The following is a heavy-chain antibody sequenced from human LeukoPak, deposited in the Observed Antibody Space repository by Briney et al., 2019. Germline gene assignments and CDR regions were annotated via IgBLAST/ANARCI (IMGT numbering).Heavy chain of an antibody. Sequence: GGSLRLSCASSGFTFSNYAMEWVRQAPGRGLEWVAVISYDGRNKYYADSVKDRFTISSDDSKLPGSLQMNSLRAEDTAVYYCAQLAGLGDGFDIWGQGTMVTVSS. J-gene: IGHJ3*02. V-gene: IGHV3-30*04. CDR2: ISYDGRNK. CDR3: AQLAGLGDGFDI. CDR1: GFTFSNYA. D-gene: IGHD3-16*01.